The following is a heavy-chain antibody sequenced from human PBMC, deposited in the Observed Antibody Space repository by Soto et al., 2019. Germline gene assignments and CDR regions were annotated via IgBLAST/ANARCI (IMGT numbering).Heavy chain of an antibody. Sequence: ASVKVSCKASGYSFTDYHIHWVRQAPGQGLEWLGRINPKSGGTSTAQKFQGWVTMTTDTSISTASMELTRLTSDDTAIYYCARGDSTDCSNGVCSFFYNHDMDVWGQGTMVTVSS. J-gene: IGHJ6*02. CDR1: GYSFTDYH. D-gene: IGHD2-8*01. CDR3: ARGDSTDCSNGVCSFFYNHDMDV. V-gene: IGHV1-2*04. CDR2: INPKSGGT.